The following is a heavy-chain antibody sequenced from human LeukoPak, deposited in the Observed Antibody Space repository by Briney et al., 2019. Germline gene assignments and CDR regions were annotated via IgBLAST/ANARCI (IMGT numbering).Heavy chain of an antibody. D-gene: IGHD3-22*01. CDR3: ARPYDSSGWVFDY. Sequence: SVKVSCKASGGTFSSYAISWVRQAPGQGLEWMGGIIPIFGTANYAQKFQGRVTITADESTSTAYMELSSLRSEDTAVYYCARPYDSSGWVFDYWGQGTLVTVSS. J-gene: IGHJ4*02. CDR2: IIPIFGTA. CDR1: GGTFSSYA. V-gene: IGHV1-69*13.